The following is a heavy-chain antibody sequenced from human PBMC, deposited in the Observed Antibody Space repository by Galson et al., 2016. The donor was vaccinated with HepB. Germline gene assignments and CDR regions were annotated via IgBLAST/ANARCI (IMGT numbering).Heavy chain of an antibody. V-gene: IGHV4-34*01. CDR2: INHSGST. CDR1: GDSFNAYY. D-gene: IGHD2-15*01. J-gene: IGHJ5*02. CDR3: AGVVVAATNWFDP. Sequence: SETLSLTCAVYGDSFNAYYWSWIRQPPGKGLEWIGEINHSGSTKYNPSLKSRVTISVDTSKNQFSLKLTSMTAADTAVCYCAGVVVAATNWFDPWGQGTLVTVSS.